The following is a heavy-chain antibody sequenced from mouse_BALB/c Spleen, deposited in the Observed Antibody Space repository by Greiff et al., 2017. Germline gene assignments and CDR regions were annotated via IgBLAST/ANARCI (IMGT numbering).Heavy chain of an antibody. Sequence: EVKLLESGPGLVKPSQSLSLTCSVTGYSITSGYYWNWIRQFPGNKLEWMGYISYDGSNNYNPSLKNRISITRDTSKNQFFLKLNSVTTEDTATYYCAREDDYDYDWFAYWGQGTLVTVSA. V-gene: IGHV3-6*02. D-gene: IGHD2-4*01. CDR1: GYSITSGYY. J-gene: IGHJ3*01. CDR2: ISYDGSN. CDR3: AREDDYDYDWFAY.